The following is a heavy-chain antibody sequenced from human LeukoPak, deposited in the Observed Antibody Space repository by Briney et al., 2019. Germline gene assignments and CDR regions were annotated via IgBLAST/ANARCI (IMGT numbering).Heavy chain of an antibody. CDR1: GGSISSYY. CDR3: ASWGGYYFDY. D-gene: IGHD3-16*01. Sequence: ADTLSLTCTVSGGSISSYYWRWIRQPAGKGLEWIGRIYTSGSTNYNPSLKSRVTMSVDTSKNQFSLKLSSVTAADTAVYYCASWGGYYFDYWGQGTLVTVTS. V-gene: IGHV4-4*07. CDR2: IYTSGST. J-gene: IGHJ4*02.